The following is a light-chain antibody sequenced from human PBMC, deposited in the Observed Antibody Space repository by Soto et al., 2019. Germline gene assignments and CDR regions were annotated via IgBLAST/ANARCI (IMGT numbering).Light chain of an antibody. V-gene: IGLV2-11*01. J-gene: IGLJ1*01. Sequence: QSALTQPRSVSGSPGQSVTISCTGTSSDVGGYNYVSWYQQHPGKAPKLMIYDVSNRPSGVSNRFSGSKSGNTASLTISGLQTEDEADYYCTSYTSSFTHLFGTGTKVTVL. CDR1: SSDVGGYNY. CDR2: DVS. CDR3: TSYTSSFTHL.